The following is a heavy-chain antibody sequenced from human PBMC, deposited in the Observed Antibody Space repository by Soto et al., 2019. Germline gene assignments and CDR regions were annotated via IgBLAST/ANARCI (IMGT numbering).Heavy chain of an antibody. CDR1: GYTFTGYY. CDR2: INPNSGGT. D-gene: IGHD6-6*01. J-gene: IGHJ6*02. V-gene: IGHV1-2*04. CDR3: AGLNSSSSINGMDD. Sequence: ASVKVSCKASGYTFTGYYMHWVRQAPGQGLEWMGWINPNSGGTNYAQKFQGWVTMTRDTSISTAYMELSRLRSDETGVYFCAGLNSSSSINGMDDWGQGTTVTVSS.